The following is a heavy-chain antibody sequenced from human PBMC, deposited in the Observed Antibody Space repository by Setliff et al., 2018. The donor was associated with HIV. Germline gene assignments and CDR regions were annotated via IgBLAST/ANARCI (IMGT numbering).Heavy chain of an antibody. V-gene: IGHV4-59*11. J-gene: IGHJ5*02. CDR2: ISHSGNT. Sequence: LSLTCTVSGDSINTHYWSWIRQPPGKGLEWIGCISHSGNTNFNPSLNSRVTISPDTSKNQFSLRLTSLTAADTAIYYCARSTVGAGASFPWGRGILVTVSS. D-gene: IGHD1-26*01. CDR1: GDSINTHY. CDR3: ARSTVGAGASFP.